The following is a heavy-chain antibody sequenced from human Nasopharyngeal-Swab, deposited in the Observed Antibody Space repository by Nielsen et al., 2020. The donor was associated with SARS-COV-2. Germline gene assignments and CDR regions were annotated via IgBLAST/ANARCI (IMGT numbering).Heavy chain of an antibody. D-gene: IGHD3-22*01. CDR2: FSYSGTT. CDR3: ASYYYDSSDYSYWFDP. CDR1: GDSISSNSYY. Sequence: SETLSLTCTVSGDSISSNSYYWGWIRQSPGKGLEWIGSFSYSGTTYFNPSLKSRVTISVDTPKNQFSVKLSSVTAADTAVYYCASYYYDSSDYSYWFDPWGQGTLVTVSS. V-gene: IGHV4-39*01. J-gene: IGHJ5*02.